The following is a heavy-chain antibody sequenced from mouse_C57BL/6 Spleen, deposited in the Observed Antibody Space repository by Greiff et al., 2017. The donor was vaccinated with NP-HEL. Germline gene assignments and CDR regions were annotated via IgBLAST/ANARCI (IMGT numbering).Heavy chain of an antibody. CDR2: ISDGGSYT. Sequence: EVMLVESGGGLVKPGGSLKLSCAASGFTFSSYAMSWVRQTPEKRLEWVATISDGGSYTYYPDNVKGRFTISRDNAKNNLYLQMSHLKSEDTAMYYCAREGYYYGSSPWFAYWGQGTLVTVSA. J-gene: IGHJ3*01. CDR3: AREGYYYGSSPWFAY. D-gene: IGHD1-1*01. CDR1: GFTFSSYA. V-gene: IGHV5-4*01.